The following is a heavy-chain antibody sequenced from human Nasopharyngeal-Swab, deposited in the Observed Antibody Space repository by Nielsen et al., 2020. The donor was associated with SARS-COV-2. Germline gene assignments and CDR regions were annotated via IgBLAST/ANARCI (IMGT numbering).Heavy chain of an antibody. Sequence: WIRQPPGKGLGWIGYIYYSGSTYYNPSLKSRVTISVDTSKNQFSLKLSSVTAADTAVYYCARGRARITMVRGVKQQHFDYWGQGTLVTVSS. V-gene: IGHV4-28*03. D-gene: IGHD3-10*01. CDR3: ARGRARITMVRGVKQQHFDY. CDR2: IYYSGST. J-gene: IGHJ4*02.